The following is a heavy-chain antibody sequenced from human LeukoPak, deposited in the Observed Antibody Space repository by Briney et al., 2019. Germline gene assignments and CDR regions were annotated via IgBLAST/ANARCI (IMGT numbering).Heavy chain of an antibody. CDR1: GGSFSGYY. D-gene: IGHD3-22*01. J-gene: IGHJ3*02. V-gene: IGHV4-34*01. Sequence: SETLSLTCAVYGGSFSGYYWSWIRQPPGKGLEWIGEINHSGSTNYNPSLKSRVTISVDTSKSQFSLKLSSVTAADTAVYYCARDRYYYDSSGYAFDIWGQGTMVTVSS. CDR3: ARDRYYYDSSGYAFDI. CDR2: INHSGST.